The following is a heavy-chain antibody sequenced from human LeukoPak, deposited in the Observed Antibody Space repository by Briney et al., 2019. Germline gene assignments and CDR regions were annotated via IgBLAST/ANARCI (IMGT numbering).Heavy chain of an antibody. J-gene: IGHJ4*02. V-gene: IGHV3-30*01. CDR2: ISYDGSNK. CDR3: ARHRTFDY. CDR1: GFTFSSYV. Sequence: GGSLRLSCAASGFTFSSYVMHWVRQAPGKGLEWVAVISYDGSNKYYADSVKGRFTISRDNSKNTLYLQMNSLRAEDTAVYYCARHRTFDYWGQGTLVTVSS. D-gene: IGHD1-14*01.